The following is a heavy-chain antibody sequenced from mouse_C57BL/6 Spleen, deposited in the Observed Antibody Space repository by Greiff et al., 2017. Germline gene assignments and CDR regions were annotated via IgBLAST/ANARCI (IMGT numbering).Heavy chain of an antibody. CDR3: ARHGSSYKDMDD. J-gene: IGHJ4*01. V-gene: IGHV1-81*01. Sequence: QVQLQQSGAELARPGASVKLSCKASGYTFTSYGISWVKQRTGQGLEWIGEIYPRSGNTYYNEKFKGKATLTADTSSSTAYMELRSLTSEDSAVYFCARHGSSYKDMDDWGQGTSVTVAS. CDR1: GYTFTSYG. CDR2: IYPRSGNT. D-gene: IGHD1-1*01.